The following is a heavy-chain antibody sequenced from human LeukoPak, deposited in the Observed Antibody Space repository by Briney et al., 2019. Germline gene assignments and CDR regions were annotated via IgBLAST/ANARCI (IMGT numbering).Heavy chain of an antibody. D-gene: IGHD3-10*01. J-gene: IGHJ4*02. CDR1: GGSFSGYY. CDR3: ARAPRPYYYGSGSALDY. V-gene: IGHV4-34*01. Sequence: SETLSLTCAVYGGSFSGYYWSWIRQPPGKGLEWIGEINHSGSTNYNPSLKSRVTISVDTSKNQFSLKLSSVTAADTAVYYCARAPRPYYYGSGSALDYWGQGTLVTVSS. CDR2: INHSGST.